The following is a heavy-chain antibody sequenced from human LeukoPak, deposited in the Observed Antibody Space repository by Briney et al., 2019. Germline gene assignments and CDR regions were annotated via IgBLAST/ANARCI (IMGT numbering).Heavy chain of an antibody. CDR2: IKSKTDGGTT. D-gene: IGHD3-3*01. CDR3: TTPLDYYDFWSGYSRDAFDI. V-gene: IGHV3-15*01. Sequence: GSLRLSCAASGFTFSNAWMSWVRQAPGKGLEWVGRIKSKTDGGTTDYAAPVKGRFTISRDDSKNTLYLQMNSLKTEDTAVYYCTTPLDYYDFWSGYSRDAFDIWGQGTMVTVSS. J-gene: IGHJ3*02. CDR1: GFTFSNAW.